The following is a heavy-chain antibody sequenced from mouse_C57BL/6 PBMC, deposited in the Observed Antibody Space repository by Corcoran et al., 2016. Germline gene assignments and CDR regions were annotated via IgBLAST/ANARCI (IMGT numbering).Heavy chain of an antibody. CDR3: ARSGYYGSSYDWYFDV. CDR2: IYPGSGNT. CDR1: GYTFTDYY. Sequence: QVQLKQSGAELVRPGASVKLSCKASGYTFTDYYINWVKQRPGQGLEWIARIYPGSGNTYYNEKFKGKATLTAEKSSSTAYMQLSSLISEDSAVYFCARSGYYGSSYDWYFDVWGTGTTVTVSS. V-gene: IGHV1-76*01. D-gene: IGHD1-1*01. J-gene: IGHJ1*03.